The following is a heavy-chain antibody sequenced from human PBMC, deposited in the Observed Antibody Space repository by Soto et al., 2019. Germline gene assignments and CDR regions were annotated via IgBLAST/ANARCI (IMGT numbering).Heavy chain of an antibody. D-gene: IGHD5-18*01. CDR3: AKERVYSF. CDR1: GFTFSSYG. J-gene: IGHJ4*02. Sequence: QVQLVESGGGVVQPGRSLRLSCAASGFTFSSYGMHWVRQAPGKGLEWVAVISYDGSNKYYAASVKGRFTISRDNSKNTLYLQMNSLRAEDTAVYYCAKERVYSFWGQGTLVTVSS. V-gene: IGHV3-30*18. CDR2: ISYDGSNK.